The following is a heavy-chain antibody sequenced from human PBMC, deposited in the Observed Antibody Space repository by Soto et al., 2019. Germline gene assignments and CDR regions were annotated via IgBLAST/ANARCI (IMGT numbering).Heavy chain of an antibody. D-gene: IGHD5-18*01. Sequence: QVQLQESGPGLVKPSETLSLTCTVSGGSISSYYWSWLRQSPGKGLEWFGYIYYSGSTKYNPSLTSRVTISVATSKIQFSLKLSSVTAADTAVYYCARGRGDTAMAWYYWGQGTLVTVSS. CDR3: ARGRGDTAMAWYY. J-gene: IGHJ4*02. CDR1: GGSISSYY. V-gene: IGHV4-59*01. CDR2: IYYSGST.